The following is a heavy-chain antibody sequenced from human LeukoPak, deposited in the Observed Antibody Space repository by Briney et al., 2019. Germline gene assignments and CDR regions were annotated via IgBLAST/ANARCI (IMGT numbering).Heavy chain of an antibody. V-gene: IGHV4-59*01. D-gene: IGHD1-26*01. CDR3: SRENSGNYYAVLDS. CDR2: IYSSGST. J-gene: IGHJ4*02. Sequence: SETLSLTCTISDGSINSYYWSWIRQPPGKGLEWIGYIYSSGSTNYNPSLKSRVTMSLDTSKNQFSLKLSSATAADTAVYYCSRENSGNYYAVLDSWGQGTQVAVSS. CDR1: DGSINSYY.